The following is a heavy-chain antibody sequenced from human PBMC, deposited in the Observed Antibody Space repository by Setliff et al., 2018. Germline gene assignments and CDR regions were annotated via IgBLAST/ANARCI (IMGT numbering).Heavy chain of an antibody. CDR2: INHSGST. CDR1: GESFSGHY. J-gene: IGHJ4*02. D-gene: IGHD2-21*02. V-gene: IGHV4-34*01. CDR3: ARGFDVCGGGACYTDGPYYFDY. Sequence: PSETLSLTCAVYGESFSGHYWSWIRQPPGKGLEWIGEINHSGSTNYNPSLKSRVTISVDTSKNQFSPKLSSVAAADTAVYYCARGFDVCGGGACYTDGPYYFDYWGLGTLVTVS.